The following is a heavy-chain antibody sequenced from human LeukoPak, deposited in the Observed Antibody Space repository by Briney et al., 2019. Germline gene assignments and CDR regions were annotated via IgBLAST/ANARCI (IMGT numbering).Heavy chain of an antibody. J-gene: IGHJ4*02. CDR2: ISSSGTTI. D-gene: IGHD5-18*01. CDR1: GFTFSSYS. V-gene: IGHV3-48*04. Sequence: GGSLRLSCAASGFTFSSYSLNWVRQAPGKGLEWVSYISSSGTTIYYADSVKGRFTISRDNAKNSLYLQMNSLRAEDTAVYYCARGGYSYDTGNYWGQGTLVTVSS. CDR3: ARGGYSYDTGNY.